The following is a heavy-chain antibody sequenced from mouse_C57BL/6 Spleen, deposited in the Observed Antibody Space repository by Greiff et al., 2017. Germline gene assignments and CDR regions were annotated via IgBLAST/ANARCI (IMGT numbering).Heavy chain of an antibody. J-gene: IGHJ2*01. CDR1: GYTFTSYW. Sequence: VQLQQPGAELVMPGASVKLSCKASGYTFTSYWMHWVKQRPGQGLEWIGEIDPSDSYTNYHQKFKGKSTLTVDKSSSTAYMQLSSLTSEDSAVYYYARGGYDCFDYWGQGTTLTVSS. CDR2: IDPSDSYT. V-gene: IGHV1-69*01. D-gene: IGHD2-2*01. CDR3: ARGGYDCFDY.